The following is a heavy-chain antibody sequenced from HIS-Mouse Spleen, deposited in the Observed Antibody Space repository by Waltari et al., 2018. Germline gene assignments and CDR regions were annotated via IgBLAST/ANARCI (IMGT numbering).Heavy chain of an antibody. J-gene: IGHJ1*01. CDR1: GFSLRTSGVG. CDR2: IYWDDDK. D-gene: IGHD6-13*01. Sequence: QITLKESGPTLVTPTQTLTLPCTFSGFSLRTSGVGVCWIRQPPGKALEWLALIYWDDDKRYSPSLESRLTITKDTAKNQVVLTMTNMDPVYTATYDGERSGYSSSWYQHWGQGTLVTVSS. CDR3: ERSGYSSSWYQH. V-gene: IGHV2-5*02.